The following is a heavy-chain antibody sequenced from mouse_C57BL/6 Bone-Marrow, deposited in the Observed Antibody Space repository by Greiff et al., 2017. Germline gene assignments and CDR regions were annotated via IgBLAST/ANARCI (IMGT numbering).Heavy chain of an antibody. D-gene: IGHD2-2*01. Sequence: QVQLKESGPELVKPGASVKISCKASGYAFSSSWMNWVKQRPGKGLEWIGRIYPGDGDTNYNGKFKGKATLTADKSSSTAYMQLSSLTSEDSAVYFCAREEKWLRRSWFAYWGQGTLVTVSA. V-gene: IGHV1-82*01. J-gene: IGHJ3*01. CDR2: IYPGDGDT. CDR1: GYAFSSSW. CDR3: AREEKWLRRSWFAY.